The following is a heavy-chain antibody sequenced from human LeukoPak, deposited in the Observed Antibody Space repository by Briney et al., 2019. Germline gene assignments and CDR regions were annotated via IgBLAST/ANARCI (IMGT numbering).Heavy chain of an antibody. V-gene: IGHV3-30*18. CDR2: IPYDGSNK. J-gene: IGHJ4*02. CDR1: GFTFSSYG. D-gene: IGHD3-3*01. CDR3: AKGKTSITIFGTDY. Sequence: TGGSLRLSCAASGFTFSSYGMHWVRQAPGKGLEWEAVIPYDGSNKYYADSVKGRFTISRDNSKNTLYLQMNSLRAEDTAVYYCAKGKTSITIFGTDYWGQGTLVTVSS.